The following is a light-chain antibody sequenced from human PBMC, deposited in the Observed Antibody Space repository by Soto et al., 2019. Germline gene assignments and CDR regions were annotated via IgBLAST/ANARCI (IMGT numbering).Light chain of an antibody. CDR3: QQRSNWPT. CDR2: DAS. CDR1: QSVSYY. J-gene: IGKJ5*01. V-gene: IGKV3-11*01. Sequence: EIVLTQSPGTLSLSPGERATLSCRASQSVSYYLAWYQQKPGQAPRLLIYDASNRATGIPARFSGSGSGTDFTLTISSLEPEDFAVYYCQQRSNWPTFGQGTRLEIK.